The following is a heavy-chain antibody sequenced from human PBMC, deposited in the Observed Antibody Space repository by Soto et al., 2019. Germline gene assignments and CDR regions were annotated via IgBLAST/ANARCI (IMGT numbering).Heavy chain of an antibody. CDR3: ARLIAVEPDAFDI. CDR1: GYTFTGCY. CDR2: INPSGGST. Sequence: ASVKVSCKASGYTFTGCYMHWVRQAPGQGLEWMGIINPSGGSTSYAQKFQGRVTMTRDTSTSTVYMELSSLRSEDTAVYYCARLIAVEPDAFDIWGQGTMVTVSS. J-gene: IGHJ3*02. D-gene: IGHD6-19*01. V-gene: IGHV1-46*03.